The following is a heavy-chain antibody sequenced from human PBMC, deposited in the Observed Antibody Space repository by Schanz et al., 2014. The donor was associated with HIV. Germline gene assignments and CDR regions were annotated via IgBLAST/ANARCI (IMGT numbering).Heavy chain of an antibody. CDR3: ARDLHDYGDARTDY. D-gene: IGHD4-17*01. Sequence: EVQLLESGGGLVQPGGSLRLSCAASGFSFSSFSMNWVRQAPGKGLEWVSSIGSGGGYKYYADSVNGRFTISRDNAKNSLHLQMSRLGAEDTAVYYCARDLHDYGDARTDYWGQGILVTVSS. V-gene: IGHV3-21*06. J-gene: IGHJ4*02. CDR1: GFSFSSFS. CDR2: IGSGGGYK.